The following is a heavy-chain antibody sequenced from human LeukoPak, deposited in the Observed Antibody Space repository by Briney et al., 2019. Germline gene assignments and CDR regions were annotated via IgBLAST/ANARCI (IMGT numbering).Heavy chain of an antibody. CDR3: ARLWYCSSTSCPLFDY. D-gene: IGHD2-2*01. CDR1: GYSFTSYW. J-gene: IGHJ4*02. Sequence: GESLRISCKGSGYSFTSYWISWVRQMPGKGLEWMGRIDPSDSYTNYSPSFQGHVTISADKSISTAYLQWSSLKASDTAMYSCARLWYCSSTSCPLFDYWGQGTLVTVSS. CDR2: IDPSDSYT. V-gene: IGHV5-10-1*01.